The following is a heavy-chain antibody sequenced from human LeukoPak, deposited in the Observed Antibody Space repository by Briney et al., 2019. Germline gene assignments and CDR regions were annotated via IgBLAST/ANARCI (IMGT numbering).Heavy chain of an antibody. CDR1: GYTFTSYY. V-gene: IGHV1-46*01. J-gene: IGHJ4*02. Sequence: ASVKVSCKASGYTFTSYYMHWVRQAPGQGLEWMGIINPSGGSTSYAQKFQGRVTMTRDTSTSTVYMELSSLRSEDTAVYYCARFIVGATYFDYWGQGTLVTASS. CDR3: ARFIVGATYFDY. D-gene: IGHD1-26*01. CDR2: INPSGGST.